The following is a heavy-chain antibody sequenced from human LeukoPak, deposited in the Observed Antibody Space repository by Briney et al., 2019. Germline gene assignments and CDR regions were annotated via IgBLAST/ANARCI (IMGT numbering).Heavy chain of an antibody. CDR3: ASPLWFGAV. CDR1: GYSISSGYY. J-gene: IGHJ4*02. Sequence: PSETLSLTCTVSGYSISSGYYWGWIRQPPGKGLEWIGSIYHSGSTYYNPSLKSRVTISVDTSKNQFSLKLSSVTAADTAVYYCASPLWFGAVWGQGTLVTVSS. D-gene: IGHD3-10*01. CDR2: IYHSGST. V-gene: IGHV4-38-2*02.